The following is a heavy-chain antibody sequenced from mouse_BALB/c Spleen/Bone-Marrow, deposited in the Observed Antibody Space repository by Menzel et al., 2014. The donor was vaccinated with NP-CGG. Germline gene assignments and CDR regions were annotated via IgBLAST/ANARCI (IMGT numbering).Heavy chain of an antibody. D-gene: IGHD4-1*01. V-gene: IGHV5-4*02. J-gene: IGHJ4*01. CDR1: GFTSSDYY. Sequence: EVKLVESGGGLVKPGGSLKLSCAASGFTSSDYYMFWVRQTPEKRLEWVATISDDGGNTYYRDSVKGRFTISRDNAKNKLNLQMSSLKSEDTATYHCARETGPRAMDYWGQGTSVTVSS. CDR2: ISDDGGNT. CDR3: ARETGPRAMDY.